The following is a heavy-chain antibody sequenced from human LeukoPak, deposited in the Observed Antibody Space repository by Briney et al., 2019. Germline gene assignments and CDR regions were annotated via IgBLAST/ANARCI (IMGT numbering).Heavy chain of an antibody. CDR1: GYTFSSYG. J-gene: IGHJ6*02. CDR3: ARSRLVEMATMDV. V-gene: IGHV1-18*01. Sequence: ASVKVSCKASGYTFSSYGISWVRQAPGQRLEWMGWISGFNGNTNYAQKFQGRVTMTTDTSTSTAYMELRSLRSDDTAVYYCARSRLVEMATMDVWGQGTMVTVSS. D-gene: IGHD5-24*01. CDR2: ISGFNGNT.